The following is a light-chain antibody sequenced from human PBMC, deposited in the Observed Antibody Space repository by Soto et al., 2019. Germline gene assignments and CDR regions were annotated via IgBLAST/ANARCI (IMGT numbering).Light chain of an antibody. CDR1: QSISSRY. V-gene: IGKV3-20*01. CDR3: QQYCSSPLN. J-gene: IGKJ4*01. Sequence: EIVLTQSPGTLSLSPGERATLSCRASQSISSRYLGWYQQKPGQAPMLLISGASSRATGIPDRFSGSGSGTDFTLTISTLEPEDFAVYYCQQYCSSPLNFGGGTKVEIK. CDR2: GAS.